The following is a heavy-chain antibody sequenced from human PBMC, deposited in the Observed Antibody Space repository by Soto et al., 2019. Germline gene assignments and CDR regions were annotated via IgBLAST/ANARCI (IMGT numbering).Heavy chain of an antibody. CDR3: AAIGVYGAPFDY. Sequence: GGSLRLSCAASGFTFSNYWMYWVRQAPGKGLEWVSSISSSSSYIYYADSVKGRFTISRDNAKNSLYLQMNSLRAEDTAVYYCAAIGVYGAPFDYWGQGTLVTVSS. D-gene: IGHD4-17*01. J-gene: IGHJ4*02. V-gene: IGHV3-21*01. CDR2: ISSSSSYI. CDR1: GFTFSNYW.